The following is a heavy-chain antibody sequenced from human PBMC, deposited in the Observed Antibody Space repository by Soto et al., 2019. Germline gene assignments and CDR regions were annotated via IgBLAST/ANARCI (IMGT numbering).Heavy chain of an antibody. CDR3: DRVQRVAGFDY. D-gene: IGHD2-15*01. J-gene: IGHJ4*02. CDR1: GGSISSGGYS. V-gene: IGHV4-30-2*01. Sequence: PSETLSLTCAVSGGSISSGGYSWSWIRQPPGKGLEWIGYIYHSGSTYYNPSLKSRVTISVDRSKNQFSLKLSSVTAADTAVYYCDRVQRVAGFDYWGQGTLVTVSS. CDR2: IYHSGST.